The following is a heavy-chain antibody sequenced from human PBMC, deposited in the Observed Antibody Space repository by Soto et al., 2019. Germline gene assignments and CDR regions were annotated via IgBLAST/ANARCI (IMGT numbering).Heavy chain of an antibody. V-gene: IGHV1-69*12. CDR2: ITPIFGTA. Sequence: QVQLVQSGAEVKKPGSSVKVSCKASGGTFSSYAISWVRQAPGQGLEWMGGITPIFGTANYAQKFQGRVTITADEARSSATXELSSLRSEDTAVYYCARGTIVVVVAAHPSEAFDIWGQGTMVTVSS. CDR1: GGTFSSYA. CDR3: ARGTIVVVVAAHPSEAFDI. D-gene: IGHD2-15*01. J-gene: IGHJ3*02.